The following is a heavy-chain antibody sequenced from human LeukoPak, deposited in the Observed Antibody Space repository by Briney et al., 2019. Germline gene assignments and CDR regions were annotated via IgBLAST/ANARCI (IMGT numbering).Heavy chain of an antibody. D-gene: IGHD3-9*01. Sequence: SETLSLTCTVSGGSISSYYWSWIRQPPGKGLEWIEYIYYSGSTNYNPSLKSRVTISVDTSKNQFSLKLSSVTAADTAVYYCARGLATGYYLLFDYWGQGTLVTVSS. CDR1: GGSISSYY. V-gene: IGHV4-59*12. J-gene: IGHJ4*02. CDR2: IYYSGST. CDR3: ARGLATGYYLLFDY.